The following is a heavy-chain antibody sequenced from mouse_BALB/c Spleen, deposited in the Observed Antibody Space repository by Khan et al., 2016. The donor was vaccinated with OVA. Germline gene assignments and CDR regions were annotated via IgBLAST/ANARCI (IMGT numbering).Heavy chain of an antibody. V-gene: IGHV14-3*02. CDR2: SDTANGNT. J-gene: IGHJ2*01. Sequence: VQLKQSGAELVKPAASLKLSCTASGYYIKDIYIHWVKQRPEKGLERIRRSDTANGNTKYDPKLQGKATITADTSSNTAYLQLSSLTSEDTAVFYSRISTINAWGQGTTLTVSS. CDR3: RISTINA. CDR1: GYYIKDIY.